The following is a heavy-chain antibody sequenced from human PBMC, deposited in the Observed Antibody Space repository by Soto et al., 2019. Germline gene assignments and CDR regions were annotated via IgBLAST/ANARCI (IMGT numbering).Heavy chain of an antibody. CDR3: ARVLRVVVTARTARYYYYGMDV. J-gene: IGHJ6*02. V-gene: IGHV4-59*01. CDR2: IYYSGST. Sequence: SETLSLTCTVSGGSISSYYWSWIRQPPGKGLEWIGYIYYSGSTNYNPSLKSRVTISVDTSKNQFSLKLSSVTAADTAVYYCARVLRVVVTARTARYYYYGMDVWGQGTTVTVSS. D-gene: IGHD2-21*02. CDR1: GGSISSYY.